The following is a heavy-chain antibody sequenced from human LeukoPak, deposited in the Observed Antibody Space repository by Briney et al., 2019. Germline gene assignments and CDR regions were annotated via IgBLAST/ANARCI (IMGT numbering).Heavy chain of an antibody. Sequence: PGGSLRLSCAASGFTFSSYGMHWVRQAPGKGLEWVAFIRYDGSNKYYADSVKGRLTISRDNSKNRLYLQMNSLRPEDTAVYYCAKAGYCRSTTCPDYYYMDVWGKGTTVTVSS. J-gene: IGHJ6*03. V-gene: IGHV3-30*02. CDR1: GFTFSSYG. CDR3: AKAGYCRSTTCPDYYYMDV. D-gene: IGHD2-2*01. CDR2: IRYDGSNK.